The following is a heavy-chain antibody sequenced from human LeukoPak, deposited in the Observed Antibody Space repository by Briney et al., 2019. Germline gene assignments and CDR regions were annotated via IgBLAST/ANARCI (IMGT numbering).Heavy chain of an antibody. CDR1: GFTFSKAW. D-gene: IGHD5-18*01. J-gene: IGHJ4*02. V-gene: IGHV3-15*01. Sequence: GGSLRLSCAASGFTFSKAWMSCVRQAPGKGLEWVGRIKSITDGGTTDYAAPVKDRFTISRDDSKNTLYLQMNSLKTEDTAVYYCTTLGYSLYWGQGTLVTVSS. CDR3: TTLGYSLY. CDR2: IKSITDGGTT.